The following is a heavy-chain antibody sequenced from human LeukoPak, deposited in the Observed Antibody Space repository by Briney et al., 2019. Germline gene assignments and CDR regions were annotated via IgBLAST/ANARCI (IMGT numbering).Heavy chain of an antibody. Sequence: GGSLRLSCAASGFTFRSYWMSWVRQAPGKGLEWVANIKQDGSEKYYVDSVKGRFTISRDNAKTSLYLQMNSLRAEDAAVYYCANPTHFNWFDPWGQGTLVTVSS. CDR1: GFTFRSYW. J-gene: IGHJ5*02. CDR3: ANPTHFNWFDP. D-gene: IGHD3-3*02. CDR2: IKQDGSEK. V-gene: IGHV3-7*01.